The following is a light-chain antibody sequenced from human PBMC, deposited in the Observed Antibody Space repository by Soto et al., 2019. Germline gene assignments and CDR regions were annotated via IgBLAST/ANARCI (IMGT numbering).Light chain of an antibody. CDR3: NSYTSSTTLV. V-gene: IGLV2-14*01. CDR2: DVT. J-gene: IGLJ2*01. CDR1: SSDIGGYNY. Sequence: QSALTQFASVSGSPGQSITISCTGTSSDIGGYNYVSWYQQYPDKAPKLIIYDVTNRPSGVSNRFSGSKSGNTASLTISGLQAEDEADYYCNSYTSSTTLVFGGGTKLTVL.